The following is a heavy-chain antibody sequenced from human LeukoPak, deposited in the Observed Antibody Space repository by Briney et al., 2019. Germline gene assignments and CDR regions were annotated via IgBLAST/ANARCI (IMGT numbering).Heavy chain of an antibody. V-gene: IGHV4-59*01. CDR1: GGSLTSYY. CDR2: IYYSGST. D-gene: IGHD5-24*01. CDR3: ARDFGGSDGYTGYWFFDL. Sequence: PSETLSLTCSVSGGSLTSYYWSWIRQPPGKGLEGIGYIYYSGSTNYNPSLKSQVTISVDTSKNQFSLTLSSVTAADMAVYYCARDFGGSDGYTGYWFFDLWGRGTLVTVSS. J-gene: IGHJ2*01.